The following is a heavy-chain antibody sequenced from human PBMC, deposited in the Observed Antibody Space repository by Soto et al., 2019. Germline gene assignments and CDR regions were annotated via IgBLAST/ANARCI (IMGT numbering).Heavy chain of an antibody. J-gene: IGHJ4*02. CDR3: AIAPTHLGYCRGGSCYSVDY. D-gene: IGHD2-15*01. V-gene: IGHV1-69*02. Sequence: QVQLVQSGAEVKKPGSSVKVSCKASGGTFSSYTISWVRQAPGQGLEWMGRIIPILGIANYAQKFQGRVTINADKSPGRACMELSSLRSEDTAVYYCAIAPTHLGYCRGGSCYSVDYWGQGTLVTVSS. CDR2: IIPILGIA. CDR1: GGTFSSYT.